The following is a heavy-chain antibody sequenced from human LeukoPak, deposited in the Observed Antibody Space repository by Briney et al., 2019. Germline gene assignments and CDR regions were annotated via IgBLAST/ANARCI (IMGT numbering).Heavy chain of an antibody. CDR3: ARAYDSSGYSHTPPAFDI. J-gene: IGHJ3*02. V-gene: IGHV3-20*04. CDR2: INWNGGST. Sequence: PGGSLRLSCAASGFTFDDYGMSWVRQAPGKGLEWVSGINWNGGSTGYADSVKGRFTISRDNAKSSLYLQMNSLRAEDTALYYCARAYDSSGYSHTPPAFDIWGQGTMVTVSS. D-gene: IGHD3-22*01. CDR1: GFTFDDYG.